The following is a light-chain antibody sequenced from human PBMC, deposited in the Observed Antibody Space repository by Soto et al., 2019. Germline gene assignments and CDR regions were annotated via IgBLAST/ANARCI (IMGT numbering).Light chain of an antibody. CDR3: QHYNSYSEA. V-gene: IGKV1-5*01. J-gene: IGKJ1*01. CDR1: QSISSW. Sequence: DIQMTQSPSTLSASVGDRVTITCRASQSISSWLAWYQQKPGKAPKLLIYDASSLDSGVPSRFSGSGSGTEFTLTISSLQPDGFATYYCQHYNSYSEAFGQGTKVDIK. CDR2: DAS.